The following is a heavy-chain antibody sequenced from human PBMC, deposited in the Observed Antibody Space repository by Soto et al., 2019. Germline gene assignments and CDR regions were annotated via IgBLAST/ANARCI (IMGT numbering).Heavy chain of an antibody. CDR1: GGSFSGYY. Sequence: SETLSLTCAVYGGSFSGYYWSWIRQPPGKGLEWMGEINQSGSTTYNPSLKSRVTISVDTSKNQFSLKLGSVTAADTAVYYCARGPISEYQLLPFDYWGQGTLVTVSS. CDR3: ARGPISEYQLLPFDY. CDR2: INQSGST. V-gene: IGHV4-34*01. D-gene: IGHD2-2*01. J-gene: IGHJ4*02.